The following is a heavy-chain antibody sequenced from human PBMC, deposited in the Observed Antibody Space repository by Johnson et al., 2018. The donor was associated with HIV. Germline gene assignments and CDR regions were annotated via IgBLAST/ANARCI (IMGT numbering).Heavy chain of an antibody. D-gene: IGHD6-13*01. CDR3: ASHRSIAAEDAFDI. J-gene: IGHJ3*02. V-gene: IGHV3-30*02. CDR2: IRFDGTNK. Sequence: QVQLVDSGGGVVQPGGSLRLSCSASGFTFRSYAMHWVRHAPGKGLEWVAFIRFDGTNKYYADSVKGRLTMSRDNSKNTLYAQMDSLRAEDTALYYCASHRSIAAEDAFDIWGQGTMVTVSS. CDR1: GFTFRSYA.